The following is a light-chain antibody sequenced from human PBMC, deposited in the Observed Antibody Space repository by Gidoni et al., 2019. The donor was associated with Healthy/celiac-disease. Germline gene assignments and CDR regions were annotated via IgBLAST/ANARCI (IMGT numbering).Light chain of an antibody. CDR1: RSDVGSDNL. V-gene: IGLV2-23*03. J-gene: IGLJ1*01. Sequence: QSALTQPASVSGSPGQPITISCTGTRSDVGSDNLVSWYQQHPGKAPKLMIYEGSKRPSGVSNRFSGSKSGNTASLTISGLQAEDEADYYCCSYAGSSTFVFGTGTKVTV. CDR2: EGS. CDR3: CSYAGSSTFV.